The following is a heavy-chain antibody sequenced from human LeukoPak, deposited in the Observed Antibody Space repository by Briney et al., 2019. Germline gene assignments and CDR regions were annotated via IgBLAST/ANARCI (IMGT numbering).Heavy chain of an antibody. D-gene: IGHD3-16*01. J-gene: IGHJ4*02. Sequence: ASVKVSCKASGYTFTSYGLSWVRQAPGQGLEWMGWISAYNGDTNYAQKVQGRVTMTTDTSTSTAYMELRSLRSDDTAVYYCARAHKLWGGYDGFDCWGQGTQVTVSS. CDR3: ARAHKLWGGYDGFDC. V-gene: IGHV1-18*01. CDR1: GYTFTSYG. CDR2: ISAYNGDT.